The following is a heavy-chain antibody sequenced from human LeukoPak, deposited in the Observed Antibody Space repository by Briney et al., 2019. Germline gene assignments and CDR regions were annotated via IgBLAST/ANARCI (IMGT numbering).Heavy chain of an antibody. D-gene: IGHD6-13*01. J-gene: IGHJ5*02. Sequence: ASVKVPCKASGYTFTGYYMHWVRQAPGQGLEWMGWINPNSGGTNYAQKFQGRVTMTRDTSISTAYMELSRLRSDDTAVYYCARGSYSSSWYKFDPWGQGTLVTVSS. V-gene: IGHV1-2*02. CDR2: INPNSGGT. CDR3: ARGSYSSSWYKFDP. CDR1: GYTFTGYY.